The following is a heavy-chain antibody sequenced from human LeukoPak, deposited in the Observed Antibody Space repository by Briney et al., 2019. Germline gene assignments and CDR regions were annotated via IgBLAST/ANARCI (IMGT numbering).Heavy chain of an antibody. V-gene: IGHV3-53*01. CDR2: IYSGGST. Sequence: PGGSLRLSCAASGFTFPTYSMNWVRQAPGGGLQWVSVIYSGGSTYYADSVKGRFTISRDNSKNTLYLQMNSLRAEDTAVYYCARELQSGIVGATSPDAFDIWGQGTMVTVSS. J-gene: IGHJ3*02. D-gene: IGHD1-26*01. CDR1: GFTFPTYS. CDR3: ARELQSGIVGATSPDAFDI.